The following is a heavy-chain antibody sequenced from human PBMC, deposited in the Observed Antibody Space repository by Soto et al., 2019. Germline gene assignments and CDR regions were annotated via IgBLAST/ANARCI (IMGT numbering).Heavy chain of an antibody. V-gene: IGHV4-4*02. J-gene: IGHJ5*02. CDR3: ARSSGVFAPYWFDA. Sequence: SGTLCLTCDVSGGSISSINWRRWVRQTAGKGLEGIGEVCYSGSTNYNPSLTSRFTMSRDKSKNQFFLNLTSVTAADTAVYYCARSSGVFAPYWFDAWGQGMLVTVSS. D-gene: IGHD3-10*01. CDR1: GGSISSINW. CDR2: VCYSGST.